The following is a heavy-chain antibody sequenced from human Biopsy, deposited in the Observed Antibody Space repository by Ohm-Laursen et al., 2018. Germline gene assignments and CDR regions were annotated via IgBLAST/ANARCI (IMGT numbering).Heavy chain of an antibody. J-gene: IGHJ3*02. CDR1: GGSFTGHY. V-gene: IGHV4-59*11. CDR3: ARDLPYYENSGYGAFDM. CDR2: ISHTGYT. D-gene: IGHD3-22*01. Sequence: GTLSLTCTVSGGSFTGHYWTWIRQPPGKGLEWIGHISHTGYTSYKSSLKSRVTISLDTSRKHFSLRLTSLAAADTAVYYCARDLPYYENSGYGAFDMWGQGTMVTVSS.